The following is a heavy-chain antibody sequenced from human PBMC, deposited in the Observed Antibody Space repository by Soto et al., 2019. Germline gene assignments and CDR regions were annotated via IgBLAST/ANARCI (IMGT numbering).Heavy chain of an antibody. V-gene: IGHV4-34*01. CDR1: GGSFSGYY. CDR3: ARGRVGIAAAQGAFDI. D-gene: IGHD6-13*01. Sequence: PSETLSLTCAVYGGSFSGYYWSWIRQPPGKGLEWIGEINHSGSTNYNPSLKSRVTISVDTSKNQFSLKLSSVTAADTAVYYCARGRVGIAAAQGAFDIWGQGTMVTVSS. CDR2: INHSGST. J-gene: IGHJ3*02.